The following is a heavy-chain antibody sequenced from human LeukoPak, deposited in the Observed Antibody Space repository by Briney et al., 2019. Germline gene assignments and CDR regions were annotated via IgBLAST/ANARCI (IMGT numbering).Heavy chain of an antibody. CDR3: ARIRYNWNFDY. D-gene: IGHD1-20*01. J-gene: IGHJ4*02. CDR1: GFTFSSYE. V-gene: IGHV3-48*03. CDR2: ISSSGSTI. Sequence: GGSLRLSCAASGFTFSSYEMNWVRQAPGKGLEWVSYISSSGSTIYYADSVKGRFTISRDNAKNSLYLQMNSLRAEDTAVYHCARIRYNWNFDYWGQGTLVTVSS.